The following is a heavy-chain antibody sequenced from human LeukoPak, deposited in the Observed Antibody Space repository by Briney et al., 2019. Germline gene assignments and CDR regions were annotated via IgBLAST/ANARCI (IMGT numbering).Heavy chain of an antibody. Sequence: PSQRLSLTCTISGGSISTYYWSWIRQPAGKGLEWIGRIYTSGSTNYNPSLKSRVTISVDKSKKQFSLKLSSVTAADTGVYYCARSIAVGGPQFAYYYYMDVWGKGTTVTVSS. D-gene: IGHD6-13*01. J-gene: IGHJ6*03. CDR3: ARSIAVGGPQFAYYYYMDV. V-gene: IGHV4-4*07. CDR1: GGSISTYY. CDR2: IYTSGST.